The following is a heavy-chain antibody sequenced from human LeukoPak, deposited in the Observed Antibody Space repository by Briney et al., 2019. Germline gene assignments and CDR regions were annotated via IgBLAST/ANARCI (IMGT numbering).Heavy chain of an antibody. D-gene: IGHD3-22*01. Sequence: GGSLRLSCAASGFTFSNAWMSWVRQAPGKGLEWVGRIKSKTDGGTTDYAAPVKGRFTISRDNSKNTLYLQMNSLRAEDTAVYYCARDGDSSGLFDYWGQGTLVTVSS. CDR2: IKSKTDGGTT. J-gene: IGHJ4*02. CDR1: GFTFSNAW. CDR3: ARDGDSSGLFDY. V-gene: IGHV3-15*01.